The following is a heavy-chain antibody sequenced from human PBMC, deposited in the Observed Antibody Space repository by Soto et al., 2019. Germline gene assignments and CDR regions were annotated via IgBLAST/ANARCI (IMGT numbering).Heavy chain of an antibody. CDR3: ARAHYGDYGYGMDV. V-gene: IGHV4-30-2*01. J-gene: IGHJ6*02. D-gene: IGHD4-17*01. CDR2: IYESGST. CDR1: GGSISSGGYS. Sequence: QLQLQESGSGLVKPSQTMSLTCAVSGGSISSGGYSWSWIRQPPGKGLEWFGYIYESGSTYYNPSLKSRVTISVARAKNHFSLKLSSVTAADTAVYYCARAHYGDYGYGMDVWGQGTTVTVSS.